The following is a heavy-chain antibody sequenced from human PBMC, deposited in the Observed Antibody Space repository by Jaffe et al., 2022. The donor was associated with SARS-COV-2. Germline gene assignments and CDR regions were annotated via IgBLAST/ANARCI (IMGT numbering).Heavy chain of an antibody. D-gene: IGHD3-16*01. CDR1: GGSISSSSYY. J-gene: IGHJ4*02. CDR2: IYYSGST. Sequence: QLQLQESGPGLVKPSETLSLTCTVSGGSISSSSYYWGWIRQPPGKGLEWIGSIYYSGSTYYNPSLKSRVTISVDTSKNQFSLKLSSVTAADTAVYYCARHGGGIVSNVDYFDYWGQGTLVTVSS. V-gene: IGHV4-39*01. CDR3: ARHGGGIVSNVDYFDY.